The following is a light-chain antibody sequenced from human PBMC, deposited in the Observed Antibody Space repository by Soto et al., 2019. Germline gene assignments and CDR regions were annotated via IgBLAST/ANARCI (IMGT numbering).Light chain of an antibody. CDR1: SGHSSYA. CDR3: QTWGTGIHVV. Sequence: QPVLTQSPSASASLGASVKLTCTLSSGHSSYAIAWHQQQPEKGPRYLMKLDSDGSHTKGDAIPDLFSGSSSGAERYLTISSLHSEDEADYYCQTWGTGIHVVFGGGTKLTVL. CDR2: LDSDGSH. J-gene: IGLJ2*01. V-gene: IGLV4-69*01.